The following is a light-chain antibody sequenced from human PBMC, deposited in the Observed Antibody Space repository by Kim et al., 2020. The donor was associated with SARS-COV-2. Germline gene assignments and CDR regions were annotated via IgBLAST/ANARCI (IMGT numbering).Light chain of an antibody. CDR2: GAS. J-gene: IGKJ2*01. V-gene: IGKV3-15*01. Sequence: VSPGERATLSCRASQSVSSNLAWYQQKPGQAPRLLIYGASTRATGIPARFSGSGSGTEFTLTISSLQSEDFAVYYCQQYNNWPPNTFGQGTKLEI. CDR3: QQYNNWPPNT. CDR1: QSVSSN.